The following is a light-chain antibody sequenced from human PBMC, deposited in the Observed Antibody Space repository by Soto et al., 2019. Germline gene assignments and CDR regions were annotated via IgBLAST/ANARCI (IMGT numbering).Light chain of an antibody. Sequence: VVLTQSPGTLSLSPGERATLSCRASQSVFNNHIGWYQQKPGQAPRRLIFGASFRATGIPDRFSGSGSGTDFTLTISRLEPEDFAVYYCQQYGSSPTTFGQGTKVDIK. CDR3: QQYGSSPTT. V-gene: IGKV3-20*01. CDR2: GAS. J-gene: IGKJ1*01. CDR1: QSVFNNH.